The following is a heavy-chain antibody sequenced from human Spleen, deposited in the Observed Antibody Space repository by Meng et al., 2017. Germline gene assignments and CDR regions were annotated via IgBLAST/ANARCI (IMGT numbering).Heavy chain of an antibody. CDR1: GFTFSSYS. D-gene: IGHD4-17*01. J-gene: IGHJ4*02. CDR3: ARTEDYGDYVFDY. Sequence: CATSGFTFSSYSMNWVRQAPGKGLEWVSSISSSSSYIYYADSVKGRFTISRDNAKNSLYLQMNSLRAEDTAVYYCARTEDYGDYVFDYWGQGTLATVSS. V-gene: IGHV3-21*01. CDR2: ISSSSSYI.